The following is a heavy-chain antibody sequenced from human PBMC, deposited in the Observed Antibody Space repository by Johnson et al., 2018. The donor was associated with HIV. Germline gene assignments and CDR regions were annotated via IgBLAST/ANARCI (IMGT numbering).Heavy chain of an antibody. CDR1: GFIVSGYY. V-gene: IGHV3-66*01. D-gene: IGHD5-24*01. CDR2: INSGGGT. CDR3: ARGCRDGYTCDAFDV. J-gene: IGHJ3*01. Sequence: VQLVESGGGVVQPGGSLRLSCAASGFIVSGYYMTWVRQGPGKGLEWVSVINSGGGTYSAGSVEGRFTISRDNSKNTLYLQMNSLRAEDTAVYFCARGCRDGYTCDAFDVWGQGTRVTVSS.